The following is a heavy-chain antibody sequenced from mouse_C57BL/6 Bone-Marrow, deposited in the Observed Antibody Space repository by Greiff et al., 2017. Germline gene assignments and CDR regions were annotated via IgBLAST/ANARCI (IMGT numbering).Heavy chain of an antibody. V-gene: IGHV14-1*01. Sequence: EVMLVESGAELVRPGASVQLSCTASGFNIKDYYMHWVKQRPEQGLEWIGRIDPEDGDTDYAPKFQGQATMTADTSSNPAYRRLSSVTSEDTAVYYCTTEVYWGQGTTLTVSS. J-gene: IGHJ2*01. CDR2: IDPEDGDT. CDR3: TTEVY. D-gene: IGHD1-3*01. CDR1: GFNIKDYY.